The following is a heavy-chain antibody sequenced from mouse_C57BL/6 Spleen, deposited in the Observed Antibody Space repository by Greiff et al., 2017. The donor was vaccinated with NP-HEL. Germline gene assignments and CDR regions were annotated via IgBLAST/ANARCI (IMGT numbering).Heavy chain of an antibody. CDR3: ARSDYYGSSYVYWYFDV. V-gene: IGHV1-82*01. CDR2: IYPGDGDT. Sequence: VQLQQSGPELVKPGASVKISCKASGYAFSSSWMTWVKQRPGKGLEWIGRIYPGDGDTNYNGKFKGKATLTADKSSSTAYMQLSSLTSEDSAVYFCARSDYYGSSYVYWYFDVWGTGTTVTVSS. J-gene: IGHJ1*03. D-gene: IGHD1-1*01. CDR1: GYAFSSSW.